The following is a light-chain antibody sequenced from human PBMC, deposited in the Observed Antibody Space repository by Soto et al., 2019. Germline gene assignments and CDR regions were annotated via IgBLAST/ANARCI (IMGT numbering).Light chain of an antibody. Sequence: EIVLTQSPGTLSLSPGERATLSCRASQSVSSSYLAWYQQKPGQAPRLLIYGASSRATGIPDRFSGSGSGTDFTLTISRLEPVDFAVYYCQQYGSSPPTTFGQGTKVEIK. J-gene: IGKJ1*01. V-gene: IGKV3-20*01. CDR3: QQYGSSPPTT. CDR1: QSVSSSY. CDR2: GAS.